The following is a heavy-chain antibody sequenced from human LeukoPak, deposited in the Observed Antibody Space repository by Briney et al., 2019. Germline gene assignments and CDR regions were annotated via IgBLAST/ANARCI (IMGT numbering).Heavy chain of an antibody. CDR3: ASLYNDYGDY. CDR1: GFTFRSYG. J-gene: IGHJ4*02. V-gene: IGHV3-23*01. D-gene: IGHD5-24*01. Sequence: GGSLRLSCAASGFTFRSYGMSWVRQAPGKGLEWVSGTIGSGDSTFYADPVKGRFTISRDNSRYTLYLHMNSLRVDDTAVYYCASLYNDYGDYWGQGALVTVSS. CDR2: TIGSGDST.